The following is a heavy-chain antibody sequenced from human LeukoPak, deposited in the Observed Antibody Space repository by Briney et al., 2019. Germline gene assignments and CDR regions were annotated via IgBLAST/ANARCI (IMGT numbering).Heavy chain of an antibody. V-gene: IGHV3-30*04. Sequence: GRSLRLSCAASGFTFSTYSMHWVRQAPGKGLEWVAVISYDGSYKFYADSVKGRFTISRDNSENTLYLQMNNLRTDDTAVHYCARAYTSSSFDAFDIWGQGTMVTVSS. CDR2: ISYDGSYK. D-gene: IGHD6-6*01. J-gene: IGHJ3*02. CDR1: GFTFSTYS. CDR3: ARAYTSSSFDAFDI.